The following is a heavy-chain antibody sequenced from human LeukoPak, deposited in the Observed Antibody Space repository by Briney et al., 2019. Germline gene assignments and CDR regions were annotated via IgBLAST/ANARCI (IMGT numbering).Heavy chain of an antibody. CDR2: IYTSGST. CDR1: GGSISSGGYS. J-gene: IGHJ6*03. V-gene: IGHV4-61*02. CDR3: ARVTYYYYMDV. Sequence: SETLSLTCTVSGGSISSGGYSWIWIRQPAGKGLDWIGRIYTSGSTNHNPSLKNRVTISLDTSINQFSLKLSSVTAADTAVYYCARVTYYYYMDVWGKGTTVTVSS.